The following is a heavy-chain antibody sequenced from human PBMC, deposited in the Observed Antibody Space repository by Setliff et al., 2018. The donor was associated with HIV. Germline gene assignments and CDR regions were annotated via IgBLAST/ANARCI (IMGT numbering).Heavy chain of an antibody. Sequence: ASVKVSCKTSGYSFINYAMNWVRQAPGQGLEWMGWVNTHTGSPTYAQAFTGRFVFSVDTSVTTAYLEISSLKAEDTAVHYCARALYGDYGGDLNWLDPWGQGTLVTVSS. CDR1: GYSFINYA. CDR2: VNTHTGSP. J-gene: IGHJ5*02. CDR3: ARALYGDYGGDLNWLDP. V-gene: IGHV7-4-1*02. D-gene: IGHD4-17*01.